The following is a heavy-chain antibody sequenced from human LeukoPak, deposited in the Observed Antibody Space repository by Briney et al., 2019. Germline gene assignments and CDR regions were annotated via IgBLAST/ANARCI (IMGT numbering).Heavy chain of an antibody. CDR2: INHSGST. V-gene: IGHV4-34*01. Sequence: PSETLSLTCAVYGGSFSGYYWSWIRQPPGKGLEWIGEINHSGSTNYNPSLKSRVTISEDTSKNQFSLKLSSVTAADTAVYYCARLDGYSYGYSYYYYMDVWGKGTTVTVSS. D-gene: IGHD5-18*01. CDR1: GGSFSGYY. CDR3: ARLDGYSYGYSYYYYMDV. J-gene: IGHJ6*03.